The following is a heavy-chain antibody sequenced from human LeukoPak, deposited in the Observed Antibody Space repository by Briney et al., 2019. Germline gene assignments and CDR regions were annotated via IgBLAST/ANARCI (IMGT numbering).Heavy chain of an antibody. Sequence: SETLSLTCTVSGGSISSYYWSWIRQPPGKGLEWIGYIYYSGSTNYNPSLKSRVIISVDTSKNQFSLKLSSVTAADTAVYYCATHSSSWSVWFDPWGQGTLVTVSS. V-gene: IGHV4-59*08. CDR3: ATHSSSWSVWFDP. CDR2: IYYSGST. D-gene: IGHD6-13*01. CDR1: GGSISSYY. J-gene: IGHJ5*02.